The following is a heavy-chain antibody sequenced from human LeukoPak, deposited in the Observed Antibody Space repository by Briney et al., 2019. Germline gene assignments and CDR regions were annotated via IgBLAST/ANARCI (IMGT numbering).Heavy chain of an antibody. CDR2: VLYDGSMK. CDR1: GGSFSGYY. J-gene: IGHJ6*03. Sequence: LSLTCAVYGGSFSGYYWSWVRQAPGKGLEWVAVVLYDGSMKYYADSVKGRFTISRDNSENTLYLQMNSLRAEDTAVYYCAKDSSSSWHEYYYYYYMDVWGKGTTVTISS. D-gene: IGHD6-13*01. V-gene: IGHV3-30*18. CDR3: AKDSSSSWHEYYYYYYMDV.